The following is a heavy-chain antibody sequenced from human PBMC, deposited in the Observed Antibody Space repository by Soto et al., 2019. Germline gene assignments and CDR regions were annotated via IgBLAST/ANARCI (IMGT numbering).Heavy chain of an antibody. CDR3: ASSSGTRWYGDY. CDR1: GGTFNNYA. CDR2: IIPLSGTT. Sequence: QLQLVQSGAEVKKPGSAVKVSCKDSGGTFNNYAVTWGRQAPGQGLEWMGGIIPLSGTTNYAHKFQGRVTMTADVYTSTAYMELSSLGSEDTALYCCASSSGTRWYGDYWGQGTLVTVSS. V-gene: IGHV1-69*01. J-gene: IGHJ4*02. D-gene: IGHD6-13*01.